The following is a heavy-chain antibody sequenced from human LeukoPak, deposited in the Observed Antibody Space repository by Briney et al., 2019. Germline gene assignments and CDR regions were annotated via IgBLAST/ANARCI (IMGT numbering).Heavy chain of an antibody. Sequence: ASVKVSCKASGYTFTGYSIYWVRQAPGQGLEWMGGINPNSGDTNFAQKFQGRVTMTRDTSISTAYTELSGLRSDDTAIYYCARGYVWIEMGLGYWGQGTLVTVSS. CDR1: GYTFTGYS. V-gene: IGHV1-2*02. CDR2: INPNSGDT. D-gene: IGHD3/OR15-3a*01. CDR3: ARGYVWIEMGLGY. J-gene: IGHJ4*02.